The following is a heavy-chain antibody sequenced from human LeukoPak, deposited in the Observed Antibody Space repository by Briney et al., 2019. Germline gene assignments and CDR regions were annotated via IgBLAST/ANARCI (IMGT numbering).Heavy chain of an antibody. Sequence: GASVKVPCKASGYTFTGYYMHWVRQAPGQGLEWMGWINPNSGGTNYAQKFQGRVTMTRDTSISTAYMELSRLRSDDTAVYYCARSYYDSSGYDYYGMDVWGQGTTVTVSS. D-gene: IGHD3-22*01. CDR3: ARSYYDSSGYDYYGMDV. CDR2: INPNSGGT. V-gene: IGHV1-2*02. CDR1: GYTFTGYY. J-gene: IGHJ6*02.